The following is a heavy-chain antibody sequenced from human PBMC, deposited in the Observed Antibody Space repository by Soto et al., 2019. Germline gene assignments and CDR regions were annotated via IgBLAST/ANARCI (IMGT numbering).Heavy chain of an antibody. Sequence: QAQLVQSGAEVKKPGASVKVSCKASGYTFTSYDINWVRQATGQGLEWMGWMNPNSGNTGYAQKFQGRVTMTRNTSISTAYMELSSLRSEDTAVYYCARGHVNYDSSGYYGDNWFDPWGQGTLVTVSS. CDR3: ARGHVNYDSSGYYGDNWFDP. V-gene: IGHV1-8*01. CDR2: MNPNSGNT. CDR1: GYTFTSYD. D-gene: IGHD3-22*01. J-gene: IGHJ5*02.